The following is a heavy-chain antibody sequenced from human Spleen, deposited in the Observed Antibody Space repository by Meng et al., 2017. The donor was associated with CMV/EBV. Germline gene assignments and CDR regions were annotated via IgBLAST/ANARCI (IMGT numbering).Heavy chain of an antibody. D-gene: IGHD1-26*01. J-gene: IGHJ4*02. CDR3: ARHDRWELSTFDY. V-gene: IGHV4-39*01. Sequence: TVSGGSITTSNYYWGWIRQPPGKGLEWIGSIYHSGSTYQNSSLKSRVTISVDTSKNQFSLKLSSVTAADMAVYYCARHDRWELSTFDYWGQGTLVTVSS. CDR1: GGSITTSNYY. CDR2: IYHSGST.